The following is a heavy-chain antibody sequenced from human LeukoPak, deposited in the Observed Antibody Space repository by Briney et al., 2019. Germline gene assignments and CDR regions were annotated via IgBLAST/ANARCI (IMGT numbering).Heavy chain of an antibody. CDR3: ARDKDGMDV. Sequence: ASVKVSGKASGYTFTGYYMHWVRQAPGQGLEWMGWINPNSDGTNYAQRFQGRVTMTRDTSISTAYMELSRLRSDDTAVYYCARDKDGMDVWGQGTTVTVSS. CDR2: INPNSDGT. J-gene: IGHJ6*02. CDR1: GYTFTGYY. V-gene: IGHV1-2*02.